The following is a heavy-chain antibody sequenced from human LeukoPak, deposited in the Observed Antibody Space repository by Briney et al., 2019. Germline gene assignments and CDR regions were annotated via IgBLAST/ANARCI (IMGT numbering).Heavy chain of an antibody. CDR3: ARGHYYDSTTYRYYYYGMDV. CDR2: ISSSGSTI. V-gene: IGHV3-11*01. D-gene: IGHD3-22*01. J-gene: IGHJ6*02. Sequence: GGSLRLSCAASGFTFSDYYMSWTRQAPGKGLEWVSYISSSGSTIYYADSVKGRFTISRDNAKNSLYLQMNSLRAEDTAVYYCARGHYYDSTTYRYYYYGMDVWGQGTTVTVSS. CDR1: GFTFSDYY.